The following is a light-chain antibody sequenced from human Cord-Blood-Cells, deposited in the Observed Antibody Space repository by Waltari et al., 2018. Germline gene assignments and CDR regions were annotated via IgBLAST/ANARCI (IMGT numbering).Light chain of an antibody. J-gene: IGKJ5*01. V-gene: IGKV1-33*01. Sequence: DIQMTQSPSSLSASVGDRVTITCQASQDISNYLNWYQQKPGKAPKLLIYDASNLETGVPSRFSGNGSQTDFTYTISSLQPKDIATYYCQQYDNLLTFGQGTRLEIK. CDR2: DAS. CDR1: QDISNY. CDR3: QQYDNLLT.